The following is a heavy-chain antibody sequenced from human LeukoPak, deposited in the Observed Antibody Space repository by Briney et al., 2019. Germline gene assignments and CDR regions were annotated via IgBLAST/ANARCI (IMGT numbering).Heavy chain of an antibody. D-gene: IGHD6-6*01. CDR1: GFTFSSYA. J-gene: IGHJ4*02. Sequence: GGSLRLSCAASGFTFSSYARSWVRQAPGKGLEWVASINDSGGSTYYAGSVKGWFTIPRDNCKTSLYLQWPRLRAQYTAVYYSAKDTEYSRHRYFDYSGQRTLVT. CDR3: AKDTEYSRHRYFDY. V-gene: IGHV3-23*01. CDR2: INDSGGST.